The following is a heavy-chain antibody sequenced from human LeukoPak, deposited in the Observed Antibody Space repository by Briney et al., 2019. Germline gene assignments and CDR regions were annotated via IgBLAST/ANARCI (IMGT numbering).Heavy chain of an antibody. CDR2: IYYSGST. J-gene: IGHJ3*02. V-gene: IGHV4-59*01. D-gene: IGHD5-12*01. CDR1: GGSISSYY. CDR3: ARASFYRLRLPLRRACAFDI. Sequence: SETLSLTCTVSGGSISSYYWSWIRQPPGKGLEWIGYIYYSGSTNYNPSLTSRVTISVDTSKNQFSLTLSSVTAEDTAVYYCARASFYRLRLPLRRACAFDIWGQGTMVTVSS.